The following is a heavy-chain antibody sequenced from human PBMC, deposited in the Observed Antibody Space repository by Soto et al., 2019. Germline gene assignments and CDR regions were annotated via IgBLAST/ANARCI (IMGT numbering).Heavy chain of an antibody. CDR3: ARDNREGPSQAIDC. V-gene: IGHV1-18*01. CDR2: ISAYNGNT. CDR1: GYTFTSYG. J-gene: IGHJ4*02. Sequence: QVPLVQSGAEVKKPGASVKDSCKASGYTFTSYGISWVRQGTGQGLEWMGWISAYNGNTNYTQKLQGRGTMTTDTSTSTGYMELRSRKSDDTDVYYCARDNREGPSQAIDCWCQVTLVTVSS.